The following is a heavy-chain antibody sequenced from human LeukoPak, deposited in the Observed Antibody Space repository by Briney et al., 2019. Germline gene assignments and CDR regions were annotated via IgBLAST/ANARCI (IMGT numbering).Heavy chain of an antibody. Sequence: SEALSLTCTVSGGSISSYYWSWIRQPAGKGLEWIGRIYTSGSTNYNPSLKSRVTMSVDTSKNQFSLKLSSVTAADTAVYYCARVTGSPSAYYYYDYYMDVWGKGTTVTVSS. CDR1: GGSISSYY. CDR3: ARVTGSPSAYYYYDYYMDV. J-gene: IGHJ6*03. CDR2: IYTSGST. D-gene: IGHD6-6*01. V-gene: IGHV4-4*07.